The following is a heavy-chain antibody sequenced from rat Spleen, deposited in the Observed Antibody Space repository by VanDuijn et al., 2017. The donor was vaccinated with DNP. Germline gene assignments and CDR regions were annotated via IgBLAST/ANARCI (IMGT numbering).Heavy chain of an antibody. CDR3: ASGFGWFAY. CDR2: IVYDGSST. D-gene: IGHD4-1*01. J-gene: IGHJ3*01. V-gene: IGHV5-22*01. Sequence: EVQLVESGGGLVQPGRSVKLSCAASGFTFSDYSMAWVRQAPKEGLEWVATIVYDGSSTFYGDSVTGRFTISRDHATNTLYLRLNSLRSEDTAIYYCASGFGWFAYWGQGTLVTVSS. CDR1: GFTFSDYS.